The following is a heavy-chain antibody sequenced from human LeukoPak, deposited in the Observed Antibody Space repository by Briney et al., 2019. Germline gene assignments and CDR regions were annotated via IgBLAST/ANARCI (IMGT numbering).Heavy chain of an antibody. D-gene: IGHD3-9*01. Sequence: PGGSLRLSCAASGFTFSSYAMSWVRQAPGKGLEWVSAISGSGGSTYYADSVKGRFTISRDKSKNTLYLQMNSLRAEDTAVYYCAKVGTPYDILTGYSLPIGYFDCWGQGTLVTVSS. CDR3: AKVGTPYDILTGYSLPIGYFDC. CDR2: ISGSGGST. CDR1: GFTFSSYA. V-gene: IGHV3-23*01. J-gene: IGHJ4*02.